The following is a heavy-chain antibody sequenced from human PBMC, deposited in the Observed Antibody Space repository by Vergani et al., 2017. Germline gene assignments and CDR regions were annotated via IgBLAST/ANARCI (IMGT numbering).Heavy chain of an antibody. CDR2: IYYSGST. Sequence: QVQLQESGPGLVKPSETLSLTCTVSGGSVSSGSYYWSWIRQPPGKGLEWIGYIYYSGSTNYNPSLKSRVTISVDTSKNQFSLKLSSVTAADTAVYYCARDPGGGAAAPQFWYFDLWGRGTLVTVSS. J-gene: IGHJ2*01. CDR3: ARDPGGGAAAPQFWYFDL. V-gene: IGHV4-61*01. D-gene: IGHD6-13*01. CDR1: GGSVSSGSYY.